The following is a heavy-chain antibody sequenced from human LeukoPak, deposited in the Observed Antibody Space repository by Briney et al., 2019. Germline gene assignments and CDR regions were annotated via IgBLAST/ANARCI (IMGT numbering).Heavy chain of an antibody. CDR2: ISGSGGGP. J-gene: IGHJ4*02. Sequence: ESGGSLRLSCAASGFTFSTYAMNWVRQAPGKGLEWVSGISGSGGGPNYADSVRGRFTISRDNSKNTLYLQMNSLRAEDTAVYYCAKGHVESGGYYYFDYWGQGTLVTVSS. V-gene: IGHV3-23*01. CDR1: GFTFSTYA. D-gene: IGHD3-22*01. CDR3: AKGHVESGGYYYFDY.